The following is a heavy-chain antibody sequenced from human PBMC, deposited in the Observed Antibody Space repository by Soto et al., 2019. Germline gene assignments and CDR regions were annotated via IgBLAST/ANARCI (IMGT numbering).Heavy chain of an antibody. D-gene: IGHD3-16*02. V-gene: IGHV4-39*01. CDR2: IYYSGST. Sequence: QLQLQESGPGLVKPSETLSLTCTVSGGSISSSSYYWGWIRQPPGKGLEWIGSIYYSGSTYYNPSLKSRVTISVDTSKNQFSLKLSSVTAADTAVYYCALNPTYDYIWGSYRPPVPGGWGQGTLVTVSS. CDR3: ALNPTYDYIWGSYRPPVPGG. J-gene: IGHJ4*02. CDR1: GGSISSSSYY.